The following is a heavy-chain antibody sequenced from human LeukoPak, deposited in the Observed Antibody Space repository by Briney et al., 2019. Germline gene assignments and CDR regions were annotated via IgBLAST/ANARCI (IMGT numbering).Heavy chain of an antibody. D-gene: IGHD4-17*01. J-gene: IGHJ4*02. Sequence: GGSLRLSCAASGFTFSSYEMNWVRQAPGKGLEWVANIKQDGSEKYYVDSVKGRFTISRDNAKNSLYLQMNSLRAEDTAVYYCARGGDYGGYWGQGTLVTVSS. V-gene: IGHV3-7*01. CDR3: ARGGDYGGY. CDR2: IKQDGSEK. CDR1: GFTFSSYE.